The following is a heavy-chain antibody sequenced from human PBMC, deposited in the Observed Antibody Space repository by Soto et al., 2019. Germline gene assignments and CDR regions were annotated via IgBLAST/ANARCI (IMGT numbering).Heavy chain of an antibody. CDR3: ARMATSGTLNWFDP. Sequence: ASVKVSCKASGYTFGNNDISWVRQATGQGLEWMGWMNPDSGNTGYAQKFQGRVSMTRNTSITTAYLELSSLRSDDTAIYYCARMATSGTLNWFDPWGQGTLVTVSS. V-gene: IGHV1-8*01. CDR1: GYTFGNND. CDR2: MNPDSGNT. J-gene: IGHJ5*02.